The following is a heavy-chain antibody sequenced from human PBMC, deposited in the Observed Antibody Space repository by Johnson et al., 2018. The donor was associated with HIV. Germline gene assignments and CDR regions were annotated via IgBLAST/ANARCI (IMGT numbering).Heavy chain of an antibody. J-gene: IGHJ3*02. D-gene: IGHD1-26*01. V-gene: IGHV3-33*08. Sequence: QVQSVDSGGGVVHPGRSLRLSCAASGVTFSRYDMHWVRQAPGKGLEWVAVIWYNGRKKYYADSVKGRFTISRDNSKNTLYLQMNSLRAEDTAVYYCARVEWELDAFDIWGQGTMVTVSS. CDR3: ARVEWELDAFDI. CDR2: IWYNGRKK. CDR1: GVTFSRYD.